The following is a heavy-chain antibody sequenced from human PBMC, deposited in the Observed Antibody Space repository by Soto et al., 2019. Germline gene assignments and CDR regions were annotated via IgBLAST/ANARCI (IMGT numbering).Heavy chain of an antibody. V-gene: IGHV4-39*01. Sequence: QLQLRESGPGLMKPSETLSLTCRVSGDSISDTIYYWGWVRQSPGKGLEWIGSIHYSGTTQFHSSLKTRVTISVDTSKNEFYLRLRSVTAADTAIYFCARHLNAVAAAMDFWGQVIPVTVSS. CDR3: ARHLNAVAAAMDF. J-gene: IGHJ4*02. CDR1: GDSISDTIYY. D-gene: IGHD6-19*01. CDR2: IHYSGTT.